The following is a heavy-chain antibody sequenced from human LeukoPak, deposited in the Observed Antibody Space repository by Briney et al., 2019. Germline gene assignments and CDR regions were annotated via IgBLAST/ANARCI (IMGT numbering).Heavy chain of an antibody. Sequence: PSETLSLTCAVYGRSFSGYYWSWIRQPPGKGLEWIGEINHSGSTNYNPSLKSRVTISVDTSKNQFSLKLSSVTAADTAVYYCARLHYYDYVWGSYRQYYFDYWGQGTLVAVSS. CDR2: INHSGST. CDR1: GRSFSGYY. D-gene: IGHD3-16*02. J-gene: IGHJ4*02. V-gene: IGHV4-34*01. CDR3: ARLHYYDYVWGSYRQYYFDY.